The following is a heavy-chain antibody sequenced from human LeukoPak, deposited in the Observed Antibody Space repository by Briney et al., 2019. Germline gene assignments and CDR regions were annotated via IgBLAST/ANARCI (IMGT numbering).Heavy chain of an antibody. CDR1: GFSITSGDY. CDR3: ARVGPLAVGTGKRVYSFDY. Sequence: SETLSLTCDVSGFSITSGDYWGWIRQSPGRGLEWIGSISHSGDTYYIPSLRSRVTISLDTSRNQFSLDLRSVSAADTAVYFCARVGPLAVGTGKRVYSFDYWGQGTLVTVSS. V-gene: IGHV4-38-2*01. CDR2: ISHSGDT. D-gene: IGHD1-1*01. J-gene: IGHJ4*02.